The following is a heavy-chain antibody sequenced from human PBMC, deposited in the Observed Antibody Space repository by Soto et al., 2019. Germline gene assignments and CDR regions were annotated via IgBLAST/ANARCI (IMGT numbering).Heavy chain of an antibody. V-gene: IGHV1-69*05. CDR2: INTIFGIT. CDR1: GGTFNNYV. Sequence: QVQLVQSGAEVKKPGSSVKVSCRASGGTFNNYVVTWVRQAPGQGLEWVGWINTIFGITNYAQNLEGRVTISTEESRTTVHMEMTSLTSADAAVYFCARGGHGSNSKHWGQGTLVTVSS. J-gene: IGHJ1*01. D-gene: IGHD6-13*01. CDR3: ARGGHGSNSKH.